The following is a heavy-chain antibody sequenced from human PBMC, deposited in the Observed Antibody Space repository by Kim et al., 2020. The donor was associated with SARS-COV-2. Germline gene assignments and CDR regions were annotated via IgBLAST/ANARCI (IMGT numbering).Heavy chain of an antibody. CDR3: ARGGRLGRGDYFDP. V-gene: IGHV4-31*03. CDR2: ISYSGST. CDR1: GGSISSNGYY. D-gene: IGHD3-16*01. J-gene: IGHJ5*02. Sequence: SETLSLTCTVSGGSISSNGYYWSWLRQHPGKGLEWIGFISYSGSTQYNPSLKSRVIMLLDTSKNQFSLKLSSVTAADTAFYYCARGGRLGRGDYFDPWGQEPWSPSPQ.